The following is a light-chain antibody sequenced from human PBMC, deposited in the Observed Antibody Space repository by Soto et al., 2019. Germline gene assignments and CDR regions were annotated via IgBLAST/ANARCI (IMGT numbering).Light chain of an antibody. CDR3: QHANSFPLT. J-gene: IGKJ4*01. CDR1: QSISSW. Sequence: DIQMTQSPSTLSASVGDRVTITCRASQSISSWLAWYQRKPGKAPKLLIYDASRLESGVPSRFSGSGSGTDFTLTISSLQPEDFATYYCQHANSFPLTFGGGTKVDIK. CDR2: DAS. V-gene: IGKV1-5*01.